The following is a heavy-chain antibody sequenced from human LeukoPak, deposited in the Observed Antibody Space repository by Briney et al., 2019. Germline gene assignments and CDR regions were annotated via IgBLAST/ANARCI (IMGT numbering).Heavy chain of an antibody. V-gene: IGHV3-33*06. CDR2: IWYDGSNK. J-gene: IGHJ5*02. CDR1: GFTFSSYG. D-gene: IGHD2-2*01. CDR3: AKGQRYCSGTSCYNWFDP. Sequence: GGSLRLSCAASGFTFSSYGMHWVRQAPGKGLEWVAVIWYDGSNKYYADSVKGRFTISRDNSKNTLYLQMNSLRAEDTAVYYCAKGQRYCSGTSCYNWFDPWGQGTLVTVSS.